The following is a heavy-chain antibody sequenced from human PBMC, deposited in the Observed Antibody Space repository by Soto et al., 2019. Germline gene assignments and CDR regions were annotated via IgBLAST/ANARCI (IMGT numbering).Heavy chain of an antibody. D-gene: IGHD6-13*01. J-gene: IGHJ5*02. V-gene: IGHV1-18*01. CDR2: IIPYNGTT. CDR1: GYTFTSYG. Sequence: ASVKVSCKASGYTFTSYGISWVRQAPGQGLEWMGGIIPYNGTTNYAQKFQGRVTITTDTSTSTAYMELRSLRSEDTAVYYCAIDNQQLVDPALFDPWGQGTLVTVSS. CDR3: AIDNQQLVDPALFDP.